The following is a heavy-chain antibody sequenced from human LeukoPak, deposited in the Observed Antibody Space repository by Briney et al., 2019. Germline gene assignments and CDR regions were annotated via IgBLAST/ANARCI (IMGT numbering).Heavy chain of an antibody. J-gene: IGHJ4*02. V-gene: IGHV1-2*02. CDR1: GYTFTGYY. CDR3: ARLGYCSSTSCDY. D-gene: IGHD2-2*01. Sequence: ASVKVSCKASGYTFTGYYMHWVRQAPGQGLEWMGWINPNSGGTNYAQKFQGRVTMTRDTSISTAYMELSRLRSDDTAVYYCARLGYCSSTSCDYWGQGTLVTVSS. CDR2: INPNSGGT.